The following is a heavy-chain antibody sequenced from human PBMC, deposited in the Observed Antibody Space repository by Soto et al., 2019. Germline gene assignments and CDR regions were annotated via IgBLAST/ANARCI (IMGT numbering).Heavy chain of an antibody. CDR2: ISYDGSNK. J-gene: IGHJ3*02. D-gene: IGHD3-9*01. V-gene: IGHV3-30-3*01. CDR3: ARDRRYFDGSSPGRNAFDI. CDR1: GFTFSSYA. Sequence: QVQLVESGGGVVQPGRSLRLSCAASGFTFSSYAMHWVRQAPGKGLEWVAVISYDGSNKYYADSVKGRFTISRDNSNNTLYLQMNSLRAEDTAVYYCARDRRYFDGSSPGRNAFDIWGQGTMVTVSA.